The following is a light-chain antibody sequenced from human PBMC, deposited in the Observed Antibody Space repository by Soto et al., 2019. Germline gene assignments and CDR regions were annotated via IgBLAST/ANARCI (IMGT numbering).Light chain of an antibody. CDR3: SSYTTSSTHV. Sequence: QSALTQPASVSGSPGQSITISCTGTSSDVGGYNYACWYQQHPGKAPKLMIYDVSNRPSGVSNRFSGSESGNTASLIISGLQAEDEADYYCSSYTTSSTHVFGTGTKVTVL. J-gene: IGLJ1*01. CDR2: DVS. V-gene: IGLV2-14*01. CDR1: SSDVGGYNY.